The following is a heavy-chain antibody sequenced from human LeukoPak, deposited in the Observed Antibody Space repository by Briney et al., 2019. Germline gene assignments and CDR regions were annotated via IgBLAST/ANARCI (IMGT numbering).Heavy chain of an antibody. J-gene: IGHJ4*02. D-gene: IGHD2/OR15-2a*01. V-gene: IGHV3-23*01. CDR3: AKELSWYFFDY. Sequence: GGSLRLSCVASGFTFSNYGVSWVRQAPGKGLEWVSTVSSSGSSTDYADSVKGRFAISRDNSKNTLYLQMNSLRAEDTAVYYCAKELSWYFFDYWGQGTLVTVSS. CDR1: GFTFSNYG. CDR2: VSSSGSST.